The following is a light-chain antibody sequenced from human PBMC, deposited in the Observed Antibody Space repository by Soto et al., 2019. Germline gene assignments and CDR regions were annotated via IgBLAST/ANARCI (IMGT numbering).Light chain of an antibody. CDR1: SSDVGDYNY. J-gene: IGLJ2*01. V-gene: IGLV2-8*01. Sequence: QSALTQPPSASGTPGQSVTIPCTGTSSDVGDYNYVSWYQQHPGKAPKLMIYEVSRRPSGVPDRFSGSKSGNTASLTVSGLQAEDEADYYCSSNAGSSNLVFGGGTKVTVL. CDR3: SSNAGSSNLV. CDR2: EVS.